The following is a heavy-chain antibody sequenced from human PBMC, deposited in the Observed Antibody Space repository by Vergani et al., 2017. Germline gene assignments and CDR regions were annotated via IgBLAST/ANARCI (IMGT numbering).Heavy chain of an antibody. CDR2: IRSKANSYAT. J-gene: IGHJ5*02. Sequence: EVQLVESGGGLVQPGGSLKLSCAASGFTFSGSAMHWVRQASGKGLEWVGRIRSKANSYATAYAASVKGRFTISRDDSKNTAYLQMNSLKTEDTAVYYCTRRSYTDGALGWFDPWGQGTLVTVSS. D-gene: IGHD3-10*01. V-gene: IGHV3-73*02. CDR3: TRRSYTDGALGWFDP. CDR1: GFTFSGSA.